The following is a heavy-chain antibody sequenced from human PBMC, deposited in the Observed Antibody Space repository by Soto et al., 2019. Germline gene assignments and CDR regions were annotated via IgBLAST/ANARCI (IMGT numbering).Heavy chain of an antibody. J-gene: IGHJ4*02. D-gene: IGHD2-21*02. CDR2: INPYNGRT. CDR1: GYTFIDYS. Sequence: QVQSVQSGPEVKKPGASVKVSCKAFGYTFIDYSINWVRQAPGLGLEWVGWINPYNGRTYYAQRVQGRITVTTDTSTGTVYMELRSLRSGDTATYFCARRHGDPSSAAGFDYWGQGSLVTVS. CDR3: ARRHGDPSSAAGFDY. V-gene: IGHV1-18*01.